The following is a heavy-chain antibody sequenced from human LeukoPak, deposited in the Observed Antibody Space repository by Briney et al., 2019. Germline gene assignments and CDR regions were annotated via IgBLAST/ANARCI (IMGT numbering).Heavy chain of an antibody. Sequence: PSETLSLTCTVSGGSISRYYWNWIRQPAGKGLEWIGRIYTSGSTNYNPSLKSRVTMSVDTSKNQFSLKLSSVTAADTAVYYCAREMGRGTMVRGGKNSNWFDPWGQGTLVTVSS. CDR2: IYTSGST. CDR3: AREMGRGTMVRGGKNSNWFDP. D-gene: IGHD3-10*01. CDR1: GGSISRYY. J-gene: IGHJ5*02. V-gene: IGHV4-4*07.